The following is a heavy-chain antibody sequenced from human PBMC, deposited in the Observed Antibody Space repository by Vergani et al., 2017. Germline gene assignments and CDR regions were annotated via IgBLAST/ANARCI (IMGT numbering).Heavy chain of an antibody. D-gene: IGHD6-19*01. J-gene: IGHJ4*02. CDR1: GYSISSGYY. Sequence: QVQLQESGPGLVKPSETLSLTCTVSGYSISSGYYWGWIRQPPGKGLEWIGSIYHSGSTYYNPSLKSRVTISVDTSKNQFSLKLSSVTAADTAVYYCARDFYTSAVAGFGYWGQGTLVTVSS. CDR2: IYHSGST. CDR3: ARDFYTSAVAGFGY. V-gene: IGHV4-38-2*02.